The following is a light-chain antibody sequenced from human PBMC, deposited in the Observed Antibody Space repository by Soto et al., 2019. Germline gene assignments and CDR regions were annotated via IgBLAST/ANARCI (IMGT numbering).Light chain of an antibody. CDR2: STN. V-gene: IGLV8-61*01. CDR1: SGSVSTSYY. Sequence: QAVVTQEPSFSVSPGGTVTLTCGLSSGSVSTSYYPSWYQQTPGQAPRTLIYSTNTRSSGVPDRFSGSILGNKAALTITGAHADDESDYYCVLYIGSGIWVFGGGTQLTVL. J-gene: IGLJ3*02. CDR3: VLYIGSGIWV.